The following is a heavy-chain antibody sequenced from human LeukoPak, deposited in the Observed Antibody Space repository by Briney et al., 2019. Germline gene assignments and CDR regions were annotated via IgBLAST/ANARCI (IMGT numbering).Heavy chain of an antibody. CDR2: ISGSGGST. CDR3: AREPYGSGSYPPFDY. V-gene: IGHV3-23*01. J-gene: IGHJ4*02. CDR1: GFAFSSYA. D-gene: IGHD3-10*01. Sequence: GGSLRPSCAASGFAFSSYAMSWVRQAPGKGLEWVSAISGSGGSTYYADSVKGRFTISRDNSKNTLYLQMNSLRAEDTAVYYCAREPYGSGSYPPFDYWGQGTLVTVSS.